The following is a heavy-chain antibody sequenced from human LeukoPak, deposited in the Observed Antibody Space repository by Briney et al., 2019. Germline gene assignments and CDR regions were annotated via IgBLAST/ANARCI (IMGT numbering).Heavy chain of an antibody. CDR1: GGSVSSGSYY. V-gene: IGHV4-39*07. J-gene: IGHJ6*03. D-gene: IGHD2-15*01. CDR2: INHSGST. CDR3: ARGRGYCSGGSCYRGRYYMDV. Sequence: SETLSLTCTVSGGSVSSGSYYWSWIRQPPGKGLEWIGEINHSGSTNYNPSLKSRVTISVDTSKNQFSLKLSSVTAADTAVYYCARGRGYCSGGSCYRGRYYMDVWGKGTTVTVSS.